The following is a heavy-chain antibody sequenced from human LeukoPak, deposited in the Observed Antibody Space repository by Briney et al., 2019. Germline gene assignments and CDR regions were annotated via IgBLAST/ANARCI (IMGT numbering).Heavy chain of an antibody. CDR3: ARQYCSGGSCQNSNWFDP. V-gene: IGHV5-51*01. CDR1: GYSFTSYW. Sequence: GESLKISCKGSGYSFTSYWIGWVRQMPGKGLEWMGIIYPGDSDTRYSPSFQGQVTISADKSISTAYLQWSSLKASDTAMYYCARQYCSGGSCQNSNWFDPWGQGTLATVSS. D-gene: IGHD2-15*01. CDR2: IYPGDSDT. J-gene: IGHJ5*02.